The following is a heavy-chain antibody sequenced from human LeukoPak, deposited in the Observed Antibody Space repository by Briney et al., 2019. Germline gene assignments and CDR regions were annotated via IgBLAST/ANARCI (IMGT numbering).Heavy chain of an antibody. J-gene: IGHJ4*02. Sequence: AGGSLRLSCAASGFTFSSYSMHWVRQAPGKGLEGVSYISSSSSTIFYADSVKGRFTISRDNAKNSLYLQMSSLRAEDTAVYYCATGVLTWERRDYWGQGTLVTVSS. CDR2: ISSSSSTI. CDR1: GFTFSSYS. V-gene: IGHV3-48*01. CDR3: ATGVLTWERRDY. D-gene: IGHD1-26*01.